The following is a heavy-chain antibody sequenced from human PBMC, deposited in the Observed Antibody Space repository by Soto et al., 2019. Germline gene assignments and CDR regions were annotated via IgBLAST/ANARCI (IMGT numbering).Heavy chain of an antibody. Sequence: AASVQVSCKASGYTFTSYYMHWVRQAPGQGLEWMGIINPSGGSTSYAQKFQGRVTITRDTSTSTVYMELSSLRSEDTAVYYCAREIVATMEYCYHAVDVWGQGTTVTVSS. V-gene: IGHV1-46*01. CDR2: INPSGGST. CDR3: AREIVATMEYCYHAVDV. CDR1: GYTFTSYY. J-gene: IGHJ6*02. D-gene: IGHD5-12*01.